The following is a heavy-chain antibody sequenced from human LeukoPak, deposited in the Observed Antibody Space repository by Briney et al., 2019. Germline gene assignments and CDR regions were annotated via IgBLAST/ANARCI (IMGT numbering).Heavy chain of an antibody. V-gene: IGHV4-30-2*01. CDR3: AGEHSGGFRFDY. D-gene: IGHD6-19*01. Sequence: SQTLSLTCAVSGAAISSDAYSWSWIRPPPGKGLEWIVYIYHSGSTSYNPSLKSRVTISVDRSKNLLSLELSSVTAADTAVYYCAGEHSGGFRFDYWGQGTLVTVSS. J-gene: IGHJ4*02. CDR2: IYHSGST. CDR1: GAAISSDAYS.